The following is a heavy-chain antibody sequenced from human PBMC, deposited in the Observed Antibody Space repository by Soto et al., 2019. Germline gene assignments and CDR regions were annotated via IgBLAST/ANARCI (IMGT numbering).Heavy chain of an antibody. J-gene: IGHJ5*02. Sequence: QAQLVQSGPEVKKPGASVKVSCKASGYTLSDHGISWVRQAPGQGLEWMGWINPYNANTRYGEKVQGRVTMTTDRSSRVYMELTSLTPDETAVYYRARDWTSPSCVSGSCPRGGWFDPRGQETLITV. CDR3: ARDWTSPSCVSGSCPRGGWFDP. CDR2: INPYNANT. V-gene: IGHV1-18*04. CDR1: GYTLSDHG. D-gene: IGHD2-15*01.